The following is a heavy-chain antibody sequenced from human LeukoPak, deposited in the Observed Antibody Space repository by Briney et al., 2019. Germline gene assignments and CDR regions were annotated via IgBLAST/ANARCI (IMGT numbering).Heavy chain of an antibody. D-gene: IGHD5-12*01. CDR2: MNPRSGNT. CDR3: ARNSGLADC. Sequence: ASVTVSFTSSAYSFIDYDISWVRQAPGQGLEWMGWMNPRSGNTGYAEKFQGRVAMTRDTSVGTAYMELSSLRSEDTAVYYCARNSGLADCWGQGTLVTVSS. CDR1: AYSFIDYD. V-gene: IGHV1-8*01. J-gene: IGHJ4*02.